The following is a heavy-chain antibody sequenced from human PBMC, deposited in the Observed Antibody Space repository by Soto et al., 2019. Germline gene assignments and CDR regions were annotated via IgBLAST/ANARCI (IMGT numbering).Heavy chain of an antibody. V-gene: IGHV5-51*01. D-gene: IGHD6-13*01. CDR2: IYPGDSDT. J-gene: IGHJ5*01. CDR1: GYSFTTYW. Sequence: WECLKISCKGSGYSFTTYWLGWVRQIPGKGLEWMGIIYPGDSDTRYSPSFQGQVTISADKSISTAYLQWSSLKASDTAMYYCARHCGADRAAADTGWFDPWGQGTLVT. CDR3: ARHCGADRAAADTGWFDP.